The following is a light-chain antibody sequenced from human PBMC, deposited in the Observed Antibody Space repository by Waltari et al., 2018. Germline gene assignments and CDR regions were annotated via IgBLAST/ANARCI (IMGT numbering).Light chain of an antibody. CDR2: GSS. V-gene: IGKV3-15*01. CDR3: QQYNHWPLT. J-gene: IGKJ4*01. Sequence: EVVLTQSPDTLSVSTGERATPSCRTSRSVNSNLAWYPHKPGQPPRPLMYGSSTRPTGIPARFSGSESGTEFTLTITSLQSEDFAVYYCQQYNHWPLTFGGGTKVEI. CDR1: RSVNSN.